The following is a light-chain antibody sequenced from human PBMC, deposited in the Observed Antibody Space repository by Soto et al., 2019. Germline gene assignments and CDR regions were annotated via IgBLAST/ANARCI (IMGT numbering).Light chain of an antibody. V-gene: IGKV3-20*01. CDR2: GVS. Sequence: EIVLTQSPGTLSLSPGEGATLSCRASQSVGNYLAWYQQKPGQGPRLLIFGVSSRATGIPDRFSGSGSGTDFTLTISRLEPEDFAVYYCQQYAIFALSFGGGTKVEIK. CDR1: QSVGNY. CDR3: QQYAIFALS. J-gene: IGKJ4*01.